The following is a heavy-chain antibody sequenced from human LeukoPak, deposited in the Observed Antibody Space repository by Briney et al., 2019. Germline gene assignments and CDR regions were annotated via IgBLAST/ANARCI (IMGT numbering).Heavy chain of an antibody. Sequence: GGSLRLSCAASGFTFSSYEMSWVRQAPGKGLEWVSYISISGSTIYYADSVKGRFTISRDNAKNSLYVQMNSLRAEDTAVYYCARTPYYDFWSGYSFDYWGQGSLVTVSS. D-gene: IGHD3-3*01. CDR1: GFTFSSYE. CDR3: ARTPYYDFWSGYSFDY. V-gene: IGHV3-48*03. J-gene: IGHJ4*02. CDR2: ISISGSTI.